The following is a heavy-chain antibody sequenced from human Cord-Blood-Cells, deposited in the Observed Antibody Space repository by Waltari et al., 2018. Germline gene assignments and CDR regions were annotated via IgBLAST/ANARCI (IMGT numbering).Heavy chain of an antibody. CDR1: GGSSSGYC. Sequence: QVQLQQRGAGLLTPSATLSLTCAVYGGSSSGYCCSWIRLPPGKGLEWIGEINHSESTNYNPSLKSRVTISVDTSKNQFSLKLSSVTAADTAVYYCARGNIVGATTGNWFDPWGQGTLVTVSS. CDR2: INHSEST. V-gene: IGHV4-34*01. D-gene: IGHD1-26*01. CDR3: ARGNIVGATTGNWFDP. J-gene: IGHJ5*02.